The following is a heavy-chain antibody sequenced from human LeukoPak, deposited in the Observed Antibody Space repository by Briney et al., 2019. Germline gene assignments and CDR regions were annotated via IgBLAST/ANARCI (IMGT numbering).Heavy chain of an antibody. Sequence: GGSLRLSCAASGFTFSSYSMNWVRQAPGKGLEWVGRIRNRANSFTTEYAASVKGRFSISRDDSKNSLYLQMNSLKIEDTAVYYCTRGGAISPYFYGMDVWGQGTTVTVSS. J-gene: IGHJ6*02. CDR2: IRNRANSFTT. V-gene: IGHV3-72*01. D-gene: IGHD2-21*01. CDR3: TRGGAISPYFYGMDV. CDR1: GFTFSSYS.